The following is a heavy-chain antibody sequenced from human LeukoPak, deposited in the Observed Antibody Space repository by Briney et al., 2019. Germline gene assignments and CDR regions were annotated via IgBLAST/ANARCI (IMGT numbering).Heavy chain of an antibody. V-gene: IGHV3-23*01. Sequence: GGSLRLSCAASGFAFNSYAMSWVRQAPGKGLEWVSTITGSGDSTYYADSVKGRFTISRDNSKNTLYLQMNSLRAEDTAVYYCAKGRLPTDYWGQGTLVTVSS. CDR1: GFAFNSYA. CDR2: ITGSGDST. J-gene: IGHJ4*02. CDR3: AKGRLPTDY.